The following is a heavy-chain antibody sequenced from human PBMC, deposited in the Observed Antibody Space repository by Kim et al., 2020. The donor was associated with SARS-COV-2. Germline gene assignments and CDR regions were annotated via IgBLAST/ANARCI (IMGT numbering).Heavy chain of an antibody. CDR2: IYYSGST. CDR1: GGSISSSSYY. D-gene: IGHD3-3*01. J-gene: IGHJ4*02. V-gene: IGHV4-39*01. Sequence: SETLSLTCTVSGGSISSSSYYWGWIRQPPGKGLEWIGSIYYSGSTYYNPSLKSRVTISVDTSKNQFSLKLSSVTAADTAVYYCARHREDDFWSGQRFDYWGQGTLVTVSS. CDR3: ARHREDDFWSGQRFDY.